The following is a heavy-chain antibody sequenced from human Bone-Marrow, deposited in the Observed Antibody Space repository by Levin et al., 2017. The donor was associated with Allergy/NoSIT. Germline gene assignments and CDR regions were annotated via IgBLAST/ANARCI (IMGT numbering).Heavy chain of an antibody. J-gene: IGHJ4*02. CDR3: TTGNGLADY. CDR1: GFSFTNYA. V-gene: IGHV3-48*01. CDR2: ISKSGNSI. D-gene: IGHD3/OR15-3a*01. Sequence: GGSLRLSCAVSGFSFTNYAMNWVRQAPGKGLEWVSYISKSGNSIDYADSGKGRFTISRDNAKNSLYLQMNSLRAEDTAVYYCTTGNGLADYWGQGTLVTVSS.